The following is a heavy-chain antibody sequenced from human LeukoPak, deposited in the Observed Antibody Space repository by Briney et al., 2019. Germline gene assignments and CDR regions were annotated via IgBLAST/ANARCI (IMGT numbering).Heavy chain of an antibody. CDR2: ISSSGSTI. J-gene: IGHJ4*02. CDR3: ARGGSGNWNAPFDY. CDR1: GFTFSSYS. Sequence: GGSLRLSYAASGFTFSSYSMNWVRQAPGKGLEWVAYISSSGSTIYYADSVKGRFTISRDNAKNSLYLQMNSLRAEDTAVYYCARGGSGNWNAPFDYWGQETLVTVSS. V-gene: IGHV3-48*04. D-gene: IGHD1-1*01.